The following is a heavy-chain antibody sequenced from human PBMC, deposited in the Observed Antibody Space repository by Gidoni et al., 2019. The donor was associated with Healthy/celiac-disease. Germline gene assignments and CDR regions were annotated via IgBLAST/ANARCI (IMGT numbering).Heavy chain of an antibody. D-gene: IGHD1-26*01. CDR3: AKDPVGATTIGVGAFDI. Sequence: QVQLVESGGGVVQPGRSLRIACAASGFHFSRYGMHWVRQAPGKGLEWVAVIAYDGSNKYYADSVKGRFTISRDNSKNTLYLQMNSLRAEDTAVYYCAKDPVGATTIGVGAFDIWGQGTMVTVSS. J-gene: IGHJ3*02. V-gene: IGHV3-30*18. CDR1: GFHFSRYG. CDR2: IAYDGSNK.